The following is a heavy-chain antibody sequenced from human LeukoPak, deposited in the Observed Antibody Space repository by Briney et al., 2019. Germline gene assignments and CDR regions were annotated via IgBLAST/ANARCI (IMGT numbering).Heavy chain of an antibody. CDR2: ISAYNGNT. Sequence: ASVKVSCKASGYTFTSYGISWVRQAPGQGLEWMGWISAYNGNTNYAQKLQGRVTMTTDTSTSTAYMELRILRSDDTAVYYCARSLSTSPHIYFDYWGQGTLVTVSS. CDR3: ARSLSTSPHIYFDY. V-gene: IGHV1-18*04. CDR1: GYTFTSYG. J-gene: IGHJ4*02.